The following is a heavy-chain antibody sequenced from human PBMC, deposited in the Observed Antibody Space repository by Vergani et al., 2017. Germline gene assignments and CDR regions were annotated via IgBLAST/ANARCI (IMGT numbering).Heavy chain of an antibody. V-gene: IGHV4-4*07. Sequence: QVQLQESGPGLVKPSETLSLTCTVSGGSISSYYCSWFGRPAAKGLERIGRIYTSGRTNYNPSHKSRVTMSVDTSKNQFSLKLSSVTAADTAVYYCARVSMGQQLVGYYYYYMDVWGKGTTVTVSS. CDR2: IYTSGRT. CDR3: ARVSMGQQLVGYYYYYMDV. CDR1: GGSISSYY. D-gene: IGHD6-13*01. J-gene: IGHJ6*03.